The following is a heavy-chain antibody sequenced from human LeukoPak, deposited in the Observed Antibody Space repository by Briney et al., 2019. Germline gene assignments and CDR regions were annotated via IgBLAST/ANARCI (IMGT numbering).Heavy chain of an antibody. CDR3: AKDKWRMFNAFDI. J-gene: IGHJ3*02. V-gene: IGHV3-30-3*01. CDR1: GFTFSSYA. Sequence: GRSLRLSCAASGFTFSSYAMHWVRQAPGKGLEWVAVISYDGSNKYYADSVKGRFTISRDNSKNTLYLQMNSLRAEDTAVYYCAKDKWRMFNAFDIWGQGTMVTVSS. D-gene: IGHD2-8*01. CDR2: ISYDGSNK.